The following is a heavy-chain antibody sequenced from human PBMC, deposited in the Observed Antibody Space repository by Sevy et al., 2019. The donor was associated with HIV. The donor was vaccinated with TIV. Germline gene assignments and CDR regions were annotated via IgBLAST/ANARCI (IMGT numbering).Heavy chain of an antibody. CDR3: VKGPHPAVTTSYALDV. Sequence: GGSLRLSCAASGFTFKSYGMHWVRQAPGKGLKWVTFIRNDGSTKYYADSVRGRFTASRDNSKNTLYLHMNSLRPEDTAVYYCVKGPHPAVTTSYALDVWGQGTTVTVSS. CDR2: IRNDGSTK. V-gene: IGHV3-30*02. D-gene: IGHD4-17*01. J-gene: IGHJ6*02. CDR1: GFTFKSYG.